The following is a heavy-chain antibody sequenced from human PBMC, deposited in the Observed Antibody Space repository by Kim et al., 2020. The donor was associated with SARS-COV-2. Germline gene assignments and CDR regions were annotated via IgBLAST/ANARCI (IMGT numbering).Heavy chain of an antibody. CDR1: GFTFTSYA. V-gene: IGHV3-64D*08. CDR2: IRPNGDTT. J-gene: IGHJ4*02. CDR3: VKGGSSWSPYFDY. Sequence: GGSLRLSCLASGFTFTSYAMYWVRQAPGKALEYVSGIRPNGDTTYYADSVKGRFSISRDNSKNSLFLQMSSLRLEDTAVYYCVKGGSSWSPYFDYWGQGTLVTVSS. D-gene: IGHD6-13*01.